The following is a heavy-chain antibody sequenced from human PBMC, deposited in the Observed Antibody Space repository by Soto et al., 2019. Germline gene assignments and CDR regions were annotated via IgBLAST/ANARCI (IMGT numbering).Heavy chain of an antibody. J-gene: IGHJ4*02. CDR1: GGSISSGGYY. V-gene: IGHV4-31*03. CDR3: ASIRLVPAAPIDY. Sequence: QVQLQESGPGLVKPSQTLSLTCTVSGGSISSGGYYWSWIRQHPGKGLEWIGYIYYSGSTYYNPSLKSRVXXSXDXXKNQFALKLRSVTAADTAVYYCASIRLVPAAPIDYWGQGTLVTVSS. D-gene: IGHD2-2*01. CDR2: IYYSGST.